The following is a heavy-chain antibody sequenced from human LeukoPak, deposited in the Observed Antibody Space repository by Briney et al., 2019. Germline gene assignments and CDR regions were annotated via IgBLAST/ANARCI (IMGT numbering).Heavy chain of an antibody. CDR1: GFTFSGYN. J-gene: IGHJ3*02. D-gene: IGHD1-26*01. Sequence: PGGSLRLSCAASGFTFSGYNLNWVRQAPGKGLEWIAAIGGTDGRTYYADFVKGRFTISRDNSKNTLYLQVNSLRAEDTAVYYCARVYYDAFDIWGQGTMVTVSS. CDR3: ARVYYDAFDI. V-gene: IGHV3-23*01. CDR2: IGGTDGRT.